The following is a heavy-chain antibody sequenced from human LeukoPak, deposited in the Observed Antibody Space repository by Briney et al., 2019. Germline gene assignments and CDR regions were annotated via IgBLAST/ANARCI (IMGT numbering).Heavy chain of an antibody. D-gene: IGHD5-12*01. Sequence: PGRSLRLSCTASGFTFGDYAMNWVRQAPGKGLEWVGRIKSKTDGGTTDYAAPVKGRFSISRDDSKNTLYLQMNSLETEDTAMYYCTTCGYDRCGAFDIWGQGTVVTVSS. V-gene: IGHV3-15*01. CDR3: TTCGYDRCGAFDI. J-gene: IGHJ3*02. CDR1: GFTFGDYA. CDR2: IKSKTDGGTT.